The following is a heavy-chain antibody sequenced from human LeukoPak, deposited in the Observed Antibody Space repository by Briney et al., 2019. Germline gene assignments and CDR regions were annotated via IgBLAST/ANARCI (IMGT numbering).Heavy chain of an antibody. CDR1: GGSISSYY. Sequence: TSETLSLTCTVSGGSISSYYWSWIRQPPGKGLEWIGYIYYSGSTNYNPSLKSRVTISVDTSKNQFSLNLSSVTAADTAVYYCARGTTGYNWFDPWGQGTLVTVSS. V-gene: IGHV4-59*08. J-gene: IGHJ5*02. CDR3: ARGTTGYNWFDP. D-gene: IGHD4-11*01. CDR2: IYYSGST.